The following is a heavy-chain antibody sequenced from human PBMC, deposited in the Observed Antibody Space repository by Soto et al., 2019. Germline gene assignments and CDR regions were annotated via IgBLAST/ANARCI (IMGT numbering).Heavy chain of an antibody. Sequence: SETLSLTCTVSGGSISSGGYYWSWIRQHPGKGLEWIGCVYYSGSTNYNSSLKSRVTISVDTSKNQFSLKLSSVTAADTAVYYCARVGGFGATTIDYWGQGTLVTVSS. J-gene: IGHJ4*02. CDR2: VYYSGST. V-gene: IGHV4-30-4*08. CDR3: ARVGGFGATTIDY. D-gene: IGHD3-10*01. CDR1: GGSISSGGYY.